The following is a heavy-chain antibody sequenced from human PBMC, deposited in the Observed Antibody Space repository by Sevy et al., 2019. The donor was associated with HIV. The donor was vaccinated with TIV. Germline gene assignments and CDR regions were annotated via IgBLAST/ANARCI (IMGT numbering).Heavy chain of an antibody. CDR1: GFTFSSYA. D-gene: IGHD3-22*01. CDR2: ISYDGSNK. J-gene: IGHJ4*02. V-gene: IGHV3-30-3*01. CDR3: AREGTFYYDSSGYSAADY. Sequence: GGSLRLSCADSGFTFSSYAMHWVRQAPGKGLEWVAVISYDGSNKYYAHSVKGRFTISRDNSKNTLYLQMNSLRAEDTAVYYCAREGTFYYDSSGYSAADYWGQGTLVTVSS.